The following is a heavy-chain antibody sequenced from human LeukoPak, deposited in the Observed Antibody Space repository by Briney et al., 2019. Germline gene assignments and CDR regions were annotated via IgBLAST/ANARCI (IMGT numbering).Heavy chain of an antibody. V-gene: IGHV5-10-1*01. CDR2: IDPSDSYT. CDR1: GYSFTSYW. CDR3: AGHTMVRGQGFFY. D-gene: IGHD3-10*01. Sequence: GESLKISCKGSGYSFTSYWISWVRQMPGKGLEWMGRIDPSDSYTNYSPSFQGHVTISANKSISTAYLQWSSLKASDTAMYYCAGHTMVRGQGFFYWGQGALVTVSS. J-gene: IGHJ4*02.